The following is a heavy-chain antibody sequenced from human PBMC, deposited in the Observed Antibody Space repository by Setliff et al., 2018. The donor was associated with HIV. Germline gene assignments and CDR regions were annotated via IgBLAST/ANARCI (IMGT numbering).Heavy chain of an antibody. D-gene: IGHD3-22*01. CDR1: GVTFFSTYS. CDR2: IISGSSTV. Sequence: GGSLRLSCAGSGVTFFSTYSMNWVRQAPGKGLECVAYIISGSSTVYYADSVKGRFSISRDNARNSVYLQMNSLRGEDTAVYYCAGSRGYFVKADWGQGTLVTVSS. CDR3: AGSRGYFVKAD. J-gene: IGHJ4*02. V-gene: IGHV3-48*04.